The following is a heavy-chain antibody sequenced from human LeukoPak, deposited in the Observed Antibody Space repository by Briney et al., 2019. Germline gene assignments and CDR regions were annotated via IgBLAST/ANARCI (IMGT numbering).Heavy chain of an antibody. CDR1: GYTLTELS. CDR3: ATVGIFGVVIGELFDY. Sequence: ASVKVSCKVSGYTLTELSMHWVRQAPGKGPEWMGGFDPEDGETIYAQKFQGRVTMTEDTSTDTAYMELSSLRSEDTAVYYCATVGIFGVVIGELFDYWGQGTLVTVSS. V-gene: IGHV1-24*01. CDR2: FDPEDGET. J-gene: IGHJ4*02. D-gene: IGHD3-3*01.